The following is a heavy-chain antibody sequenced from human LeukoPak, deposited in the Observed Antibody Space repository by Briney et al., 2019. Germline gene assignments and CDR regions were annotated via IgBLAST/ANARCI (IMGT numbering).Heavy chain of an antibody. D-gene: IGHD3/OR15-3a*01. CDR2: IIPIVGTT. CDR3: ASALGWTKGAFDY. V-gene: IGHV1-69*05. CDR1: GGTFSSYP. Sequence: ASVNVSCKASGGTFSSYPISSVRPAPCRGVAGMGGIIPIVGTTNYAQKFQGRVTITTDESTGTASMELSSLRSEDTAVYYCASALGWTKGAFDYWGQGTLVTVSS. J-gene: IGHJ4*02.